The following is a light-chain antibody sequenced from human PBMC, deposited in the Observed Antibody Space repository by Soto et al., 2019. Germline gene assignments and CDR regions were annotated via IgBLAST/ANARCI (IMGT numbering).Light chain of an antibody. Sequence: GDRVTISCRASQSISIWLAWYQQKPGKAPTLLIYDASTLERGVLSRFSGTGSGTEFTLSIDSLQPDDFATYYCQQYHTSSITFGQGTRLEI. V-gene: IGKV1-5*01. CDR1: QSISIW. CDR2: DAS. J-gene: IGKJ5*01. CDR3: QQYHTSSIT.